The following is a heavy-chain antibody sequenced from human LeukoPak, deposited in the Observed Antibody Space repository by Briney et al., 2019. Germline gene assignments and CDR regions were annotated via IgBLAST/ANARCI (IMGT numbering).Heavy chain of an antibody. V-gene: IGHV4-34*01. CDR3: ARGWAAAVYYYMDV. Sequence: PSETLSLTCAVYGGSFSGYYWSWIRQPPGKGVEWIGEINHSGSTNYNPSLKSRVTISVDTSKKQFSLKLSSVTAADTAVYYCARGWAAAVYYYMDVWGKGTTVTVSS. CDR2: INHSGST. D-gene: IGHD6-13*01. J-gene: IGHJ6*03. CDR1: GGSFSGYY.